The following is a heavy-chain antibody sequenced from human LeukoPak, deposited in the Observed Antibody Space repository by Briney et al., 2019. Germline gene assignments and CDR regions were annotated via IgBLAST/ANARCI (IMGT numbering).Heavy chain of an antibody. CDR2: IYYSGST. CDR1: GGSISSYY. V-gene: IGHV4-59*01. J-gene: IGHJ3*02. D-gene: IGHD3-3*01. CDR3: ARAAGYYDFWSGYYTGDAFDI. Sequence: SETLSLTCTVSGGSISSYYWSWIRQPPGKGLEWIGYIYYSGSTNYNPSLKSRVTISVDTSKNQFSLKLSSVTAADTAVYYCARAAGYYDFWSGYYTGDAFDIWGQGTMVTVSS.